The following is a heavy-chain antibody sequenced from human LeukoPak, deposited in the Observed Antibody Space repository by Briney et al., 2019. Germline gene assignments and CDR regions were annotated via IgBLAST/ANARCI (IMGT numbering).Heavy chain of an antibody. CDR3: AKPSNYYGSATDAFDF. Sequence: SETLSLTCAVYGGSFSGYYWSWIRQPPGKGLEWIGNIYYSGSTCYNPSLKSRVTISVDTSKNHFSLKLNSVTAADTAVYYCAKPSNYYGSATDAFDFWGQGTMVTVSS. CDR1: GGSFSGYY. D-gene: IGHD3-10*01. CDR2: IYYSGST. V-gene: IGHV4-34*01. J-gene: IGHJ3*01.